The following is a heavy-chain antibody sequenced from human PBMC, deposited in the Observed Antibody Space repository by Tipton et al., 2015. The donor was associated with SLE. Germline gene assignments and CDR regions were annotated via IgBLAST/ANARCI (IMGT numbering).Heavy chain of an antibody. J-gene: IGHJ5*02. V-gene: IGHV4-30-4*08. CDR2: IYYAGAT. Sequence: TLSLTCSVSGGSISDGAYYWSWIRQHPGKGLEWIGYIYYAGATYFNPSLESRVSISVDTSKNQVSLELSSVTAADTAMYYCARHLDYDSSQAWFDPWGQGTLVTVSS. CDR1: GGSISDGAYY. D-gene: IGHD3-22*01. CDR3: ARHLDYDSSQAWFDP.